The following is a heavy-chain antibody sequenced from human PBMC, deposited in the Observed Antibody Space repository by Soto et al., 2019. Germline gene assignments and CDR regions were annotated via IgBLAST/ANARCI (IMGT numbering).Heavy chain of an antibody. CDR2: IYSGGST. CDR3: ARDTDIAAAGY. CDR1: GFTVSSNY. D-gene: IGHD6-13*01. V-gene: IGHV3-66*01. Sequence: PGGSLRLSCAASGFTVSSNYMSWVRQAPGKGLEWVSVIYSGGSTYYADSVKGRFTISRDNSKNTLYLQMNSLRAEDTAVYYCARDTDIAAAGYWGQGTLVTVSS. J-gene: IGHJ4*02.